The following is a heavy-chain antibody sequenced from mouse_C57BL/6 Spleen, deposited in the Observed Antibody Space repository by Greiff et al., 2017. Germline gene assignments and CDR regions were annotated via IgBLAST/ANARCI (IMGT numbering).Heavy chain of an antibody. CDR1: GYTFTSYW. Sequence: VQLQQPGAELVMPGASVKLSCKASGYTFTSYWMHWVKQRPGQGLEWIGEIDPSDSYTNYKQKFKGKSTLTVDKSSSTAYMQISSLTSEDSAVYYCARWDDPGYFDYWGQGTTLTVSS. CDR3: ARWDDPGYFDY. CDR2: IDPSDSYT. D-gene: IGHD2-3*01. V-gene: IGHV1-69*01. J-gene: IGHJ2*01.